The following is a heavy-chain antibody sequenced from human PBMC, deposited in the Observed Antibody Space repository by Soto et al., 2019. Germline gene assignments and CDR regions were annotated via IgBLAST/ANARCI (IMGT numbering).Heavy chain of an antibody. V-gene: IGHV3-33*08. CDR3: ARADCTGAYCYSWPFNYGVDV. D-gene: IGHD2-15*01. Sequence: QVQLVESGGGVVQPGGSLRFSCTPLGLTFITFGRHGVRQAPGKGLGGGAIIWYDGSNKYFADSVRGGFTISRDNSKNTLYLQMNSLRAEDTALYYCARADCTGAYCYSWPFNYGVDVWGQGTTVTVSS. CDR2: IWYDGSNK. J-gene: IGHJ6*02. CDR1: GLTFITFG.